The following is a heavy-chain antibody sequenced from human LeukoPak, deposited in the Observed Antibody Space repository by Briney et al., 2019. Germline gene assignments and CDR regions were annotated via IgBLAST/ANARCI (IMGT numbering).Heavy chain of an antibody. D-gene: IGHD3-22*01. V-gene: IGHV3-30*18. CDR2: ISYDGSNK. CDR1: GFTFSSYG. J-gene: IGHJ3*02. CDR3: ANGRTYDSSGYGYAFDI. Sequence: GGSLRLSCAASGFTFSSYGMHWVRQAPGEGLEWVAVISYDGSNKYYADSVKGRFTISRDNSKNTLYLQMNSLRAEDTAVYYCANGRTYDSSGYGYAFDIWGQGTMVTVSS.